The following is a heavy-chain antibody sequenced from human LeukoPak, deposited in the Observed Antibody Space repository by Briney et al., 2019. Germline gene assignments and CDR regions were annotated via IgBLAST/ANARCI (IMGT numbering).Heavy chain of an antibody. J-gene: IGHJ4*02. V-gene: IGHV3-23*01. CDR2: ITDAVGST. CDR3: AGEIGRSGGYDY. CDR1: GFTFSSSS. Sequence: GGSLRLSCAASGFTFSSSSISWVRQAPGKGLEWVSAITDAVGSTHYADSVKGRFTISRDNSEKRVYLQMNNLRTEDTAVYFCAGEIGRSGGYDYWGQGTLVTVSS. D-gene: IGHD1-26*01.